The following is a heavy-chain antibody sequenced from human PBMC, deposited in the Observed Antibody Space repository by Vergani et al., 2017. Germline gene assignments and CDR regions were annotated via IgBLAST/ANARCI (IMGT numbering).Heavy chain of an antibody. CDR3: VKDAGSYENFFDS. CDR2: LTVGSGST. Sequence: EVQLLESGGSLKQPGGSVRLSCAASGFTFSTYAMHWVRQAPGKGLEWVSALTVGSGSTYYADSFKGRFIISRDNSRDTLYLQMNSLRPEDTATYYCVKDAGSYENFFDSWGQGTLVTVSS. D-gene: IGHD1-26*01. CDR1: GFTFSTYA. V-gene: IGHV3-23*01. J-gene: IGHJ4*02.